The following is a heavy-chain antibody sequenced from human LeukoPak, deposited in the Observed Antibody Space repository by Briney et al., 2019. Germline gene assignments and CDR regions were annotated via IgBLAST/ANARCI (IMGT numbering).Heavy chain of an antibody. CDR3: ATSRTSIVGATTPYCFDY. J-gene: IGHJ4*02. CDR2: FDPEDGET. CDR1: GYTLTELS. V-gene: IGHV1-24*01. D-gene: IGHD1-26*01. Sequence: GASVKVSCKVSGYTLTELSMHWLRQAPGKGLEWMGGFDPEDGETIYAQKFQGRVTMTEDTSTDTAYMELSSLRSEDTAVYYCATSRTSIVGATTPYCFDYWGQGTLVTVSS.